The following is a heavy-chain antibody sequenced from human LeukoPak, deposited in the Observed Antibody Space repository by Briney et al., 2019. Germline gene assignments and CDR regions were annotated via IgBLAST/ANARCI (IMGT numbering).Heavy chain of an antibody. CDR3: ASASSGWYRDAFDI. D-gene: IGHD6-19*01. J-gene: IGHJ3*02. CDR1: GFTFSSYG. V-gene: IGHV3-NL1*01. Sequence: PGRSLRLSCAASGFTFSSYGMHWVRQAPGKGLEWVSVIYSGGSTYYADSVKGRFTISRDNSKNTLYLQMNCLRAEDTAVYYCASASSGWYRDAFDIWGQGTMVTVSS. CDR2: IYSGGST.